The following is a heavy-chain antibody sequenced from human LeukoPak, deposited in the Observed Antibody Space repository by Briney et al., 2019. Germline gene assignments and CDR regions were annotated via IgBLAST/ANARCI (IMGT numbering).Heavy chain of an antibody. Sequence: PGGSLRLSCAASGFTFSTYAMSWVRQAPGKGLEWVSVISGNGGTTYYADSVKGRFTISRDNSKNTLYLQMNTLRSEDTAVYYCAREVITMVRGVISPVASDYWGQGTLVTVSS. CDR3: AREVITMVRGVISPVASDY. CDR1: GFTFSTYA. CDR2: ISGNGGTT. J-gene: IGHJ4*02. V-gene: IGHV3-23*01. D-gene: IGHD3-10*01.